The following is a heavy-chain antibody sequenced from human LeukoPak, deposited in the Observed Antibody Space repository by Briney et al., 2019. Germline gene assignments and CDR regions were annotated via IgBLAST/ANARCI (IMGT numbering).Heavy chain of an antibody. CDR1: GFTFSSYA. V-gene: IGHV3-23*01. CDR3: XXXXFGVVIRSEAFDI. D-gene: IGHD3-3*01. Sequence: GGSLRLSCVPSGFTFSSYAMSWVRQAPGKGLEWVSAISGSGGSTYYADSVKGRFTISRDNSKNTLYLQMNSLRAEDTAVYYCXXXXFGVVIRSEAFDIWGQGTMVTVSS. J-gene: IGHJ3*02. CDR2: ISGSGGST.